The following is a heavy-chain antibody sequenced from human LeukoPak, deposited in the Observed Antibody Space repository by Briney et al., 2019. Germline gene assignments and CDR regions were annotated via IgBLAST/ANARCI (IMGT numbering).Heavy chain of an antibody. J-gene: IGHJ6*04. CDR1: GFTASSNY. CDR3: ARVRDV. CDR2: IYSGGST. Sequence: GGTLRLSCAASGFTASSNYMSWVRXAPGKGLEWVSVIYSGGSTYYADSVKSRFTISRDNSKNTLYLQMNSLRAEDTAVYYCARVRDVWGKGTTVTVSS. V-gene: IGHV3-53*01.